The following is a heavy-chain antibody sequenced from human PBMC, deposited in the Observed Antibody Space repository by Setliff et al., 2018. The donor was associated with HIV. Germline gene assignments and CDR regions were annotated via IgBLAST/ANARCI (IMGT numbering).Heavy chain of an antibody. CDR1: GFTFSSYA. V-gene: IGHV3-64*01. CDR2: ISSNGGNT. J-gene: IGHJ4*03. CDR3: ARSPQGGYFDY. Sequence: GGSLRLSCAASGFTFSSYAMHWVRQAPGKGLEYVSSISSNGGNTYYASSLKGRFTISRDNSKNTLYLQMNSLRVEDTAVYHCARSPQGGYFDYWGQGTLVTVSS.